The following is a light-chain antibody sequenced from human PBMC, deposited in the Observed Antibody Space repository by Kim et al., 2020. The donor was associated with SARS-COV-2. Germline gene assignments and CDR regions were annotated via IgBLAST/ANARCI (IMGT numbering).Light chain of an antibody. J-gene: IGKJ1*01. CDR1: QNIETY. CDR2: DSS. V-gene: IGKV3-11*01. Sequence: LSPGERAALSCRASQNIETYLAWYQQKPGQAPRLVIYDSSYRATGIPARFSGSGSGTDFTLAICSLEPEDFAVYYCQQRRYWPRTFGQGTKVDIK. CDR3: QQRRYWPRT.